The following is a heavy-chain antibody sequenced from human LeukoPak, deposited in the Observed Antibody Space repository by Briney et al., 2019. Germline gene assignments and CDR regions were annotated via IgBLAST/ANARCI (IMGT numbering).Heavy chain of an antibody. V-gene: IGHV3-23*01. Sequence: PGGSLRLSCAASGFTFSSYAMSWVRQAPGKGLEWVSAISGSGGSTYYADSVKGRFIISRDNSKNTLYLQMNSLRAEDTAVYYCAKDRAEYSSSWDYYYYYMDVWGKGTTVTVSS. J-gene: IGHJ6*03. CDR1: GFTFSSYA. CDR2: ISGSGGST. CDR3: AKDRAEYSSSWDYYYYYMDV. D-gene: IGHD6-13*01.